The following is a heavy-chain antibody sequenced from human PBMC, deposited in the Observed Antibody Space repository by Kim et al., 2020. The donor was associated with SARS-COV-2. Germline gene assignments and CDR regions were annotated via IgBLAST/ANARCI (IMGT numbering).Heavy chain of an antibody. D-gene: IGHD6-19*01. CDR3: ARLEEWLVRGMDV. CDR1: GGSISSSSYY. V-gene: IGHV4-39*01. CDR2: IYYSGSN. Sequence: SETLSLTCTVSGGSISSSSYYWVRIRQPQGKGLEGIGSIYYSGSNYYNPSLKSRVTISVDKSKNHFSLKLSSVTAAVPAVYYCARLEEWLVRGMDVWGQGTTVTVSS. J-gene: IGHJ6*02.